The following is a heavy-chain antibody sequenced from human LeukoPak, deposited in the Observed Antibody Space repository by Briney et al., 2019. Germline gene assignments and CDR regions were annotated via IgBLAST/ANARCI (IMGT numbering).Heavy chain of an antibody. CDR3: ARDQYVYPGHHGYFDY. D-gene: IGHD2-2*02. CDR2: IKGKTDGGTT. J-gene: IGHJ4*02. CDR1: GFTFRNAW. Sequence: TGGSLRLSCAASGFTFRNAWMSWVRQAPGKGLEWVGRIKGKTDGGTTDYAAPVKGRFTISRDDSKNTLYLQMNSLKTEDTAVYYCARDQYVYPGHHGYFDYWGQGTLVTVSS. V-gene: IGHV3-15*01.